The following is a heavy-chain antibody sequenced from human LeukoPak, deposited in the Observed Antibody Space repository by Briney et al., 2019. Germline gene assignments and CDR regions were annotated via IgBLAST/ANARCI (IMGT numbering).Heavy chain of an antibody. CDR3: ARDLGDQYGSAPYYFDY. D-gene: IGHD3-10*01. Sequence: PGGSLRLSCAASGFTFSSYSMNWVRQAPGKGLEWVSSISSSSSYIYYADSVKGRFTISRDNAKNSLYLQMNSLRAEDTAVYYCARDLGDQYGSAPYYFDYWGQGTLVTVSS. CDR1: GFTFSSYS. CDR2: ISSSSSYI. V-gene: IGHV3-21*01. J-gene: IGHJ4*02.